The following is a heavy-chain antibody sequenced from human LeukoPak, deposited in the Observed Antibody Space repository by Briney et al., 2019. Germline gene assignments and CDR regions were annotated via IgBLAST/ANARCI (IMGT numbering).Heavy chain of an antibody. CDR1: GFTFSSYS. Sequence: GGSLRLSCAASGFTFSSYSMNWVRQAPGKGLEWVSSISSSSSYIYYADSVKGRFTISRDNAKNSLYLQMNSLRAEDTAVYYCASEVHLTSGSWSYGMDVWGQGTTVTVSS. CDR3: ASEVHLTSGSWSYGMDV. J-gene: IGHJ6*02. CDR2: ISSSSSYI. D-gene: IGHD6-13*01. V-gene: IGHV3-21*01.